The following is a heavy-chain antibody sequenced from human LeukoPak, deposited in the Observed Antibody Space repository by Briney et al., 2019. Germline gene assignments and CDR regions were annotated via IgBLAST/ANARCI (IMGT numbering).Heavy chain of an antibody. D-gene: IGHD2-2*01. V-gene: IGHV1-69*05. Sequence: GASVKVSCKASGYTFTSYAISWVRQAPGQGLEWMGGIIPIFGTANYAQKFQARVTITTDESTSTAYMELSSLRSEDTAVYYCASGQYCSSTSCFVPDYWGQGTLVTVSS. CDR3: ASGQYCSSTSCFVPDY. CDR1: GYTFTSYA. J-gene: IGHJ4*02. CDR2: IIPIFGTA.